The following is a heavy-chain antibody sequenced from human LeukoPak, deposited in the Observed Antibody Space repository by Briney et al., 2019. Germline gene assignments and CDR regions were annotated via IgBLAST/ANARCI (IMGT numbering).Heavy chain of an antibody. D-gene: IGHD3/OR15-3a*01. CDR3: ARGKDFWTGYYSGNVSSAFDY. CDR2: VYSGGTT. V-gene: IGHV4-4*08. J-gene: IGHJ4*02. CDR1: RDSISSYY. Sequence: PSETLSLTCTVSRDSISSYYWTWIRQSPGKGLEWIGFVYSGGTTNHNPSLKSRVTVSIDTSKNQFYLKLKSVIATDTAVYYCARGKDFWTGYYSGNVSSAFDYWGQGIQVIVSS.